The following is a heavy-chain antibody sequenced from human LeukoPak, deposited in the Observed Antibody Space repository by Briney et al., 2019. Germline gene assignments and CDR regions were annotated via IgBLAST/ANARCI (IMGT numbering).Heavy chain of an antibody. D-gene: IGHD3-9*01. Sequence: PSETLSLTCAVYGGSFSGYYWSWIRQPPGKGLEWIGEINHSGSTNYNPSLKSRVTISVDTSKNQFSLKLSSVTAADTAVYYCARGSTVLRYFDWLLPFDYWGQGTLVIVSS. J-gene: IGHJ4*02. CDR1: GGSFSGYY. CDR3: ARGSTVLRYFDWLLPFDY. V-gene: IGHV4-34*01. CDR2: INHSGST.